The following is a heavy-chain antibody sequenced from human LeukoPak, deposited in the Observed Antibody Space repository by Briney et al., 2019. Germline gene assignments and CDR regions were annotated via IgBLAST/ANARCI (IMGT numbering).Heavy chain of an antibody. J-gene: IGHJ6*03. D-gene: IGHD1-26*01. CDR1: GYTLTRLS. CDR2: FDPENGET. V-gene: IGHV1-24*01. CDR3: ARESELGSYVGMDV. Sequence: GASVKVSCKVSGYTLTRLSMNWVRQAPGKGLEWMGCFDPENGETSYAQKFQGRVTMTRDTSTSTAYMELSSLRSEDTAVYYCARESELGSYVGMDVWGKGTTVTVSS.